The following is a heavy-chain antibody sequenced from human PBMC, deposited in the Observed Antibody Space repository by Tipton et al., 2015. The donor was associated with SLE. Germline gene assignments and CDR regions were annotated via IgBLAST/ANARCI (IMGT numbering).Heavy chain of an antibody. CDR1: GFTFSSYA. V-gene: IGHV4-38-2*01. CDR3: ARHPPGPPLAGWFDP. CDR2: FYYTGRS. J-gene: IGHJ5*02. Sequence: LRLSCAASGFTFSSYAMSWVRQPPGKGLEWVGSFYYTGRSYFNPSLKSRVTISADTSKNQFFLKVNSMTAADTAIYYCARHPPGPPLAGWFDPWGQGTLVTVSS.